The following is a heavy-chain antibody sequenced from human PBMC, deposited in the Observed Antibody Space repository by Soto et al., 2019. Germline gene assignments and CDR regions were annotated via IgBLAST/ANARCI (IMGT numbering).Heavy chain of an antibody. D-gene: IGHD2-15*01. Sequence: QVQLVQSGAEVRKPGASVRVSCKASGYTFDAFDIHWVRQATGQGLELMGWMNPYTGETAYTQTFRGRVSMTRDTAVSTASMELTTLTSEDSAIYFCVRQAGGASTPGDDYWGQGTLVTVSS. CDR2: MNPYTGET. CDR3: VRQAGGASTPGDDY. J-gene: IGHJ4*02. CDR1: GYTFDAFD. V-gene: IGHV1-8*01.